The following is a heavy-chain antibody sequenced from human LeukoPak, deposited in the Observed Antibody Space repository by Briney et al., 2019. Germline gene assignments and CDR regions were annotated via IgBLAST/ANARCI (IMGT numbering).Heavy chain of an antibody. V-gene: IGHV4-34*01. D-gene: IGHD4-17*01. CDR1: GGSFSGYY. Sequence: SETLSLTCAVYGGSFSGYYWSWIRQPPGKGLEWIGEINHSGSTNYNPSLKSRVTISVDTSKNQFSLKLSSVTAADTAVYYCARGEGYDYAGTFDYWGQGTLVTVSS. CDR2: INHSGST. J-gene: IGHJ4*02. CDR3: ARGEGYDYAGTFDY.